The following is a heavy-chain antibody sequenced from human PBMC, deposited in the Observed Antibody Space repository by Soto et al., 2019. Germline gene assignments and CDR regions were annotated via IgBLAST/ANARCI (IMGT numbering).Heavy chain of an antibody. CDR2: IKQDGREK. Sequence: GGSLTLSCAASGFTFSRYWMSWVRQAPRKGLEWVANIKQDGREKYYVDSVKGRFTISRDNAKNSVYLQMNSLRAEDTAVYYCAREFVGSYGCGSFDEWGRGNRV. CDR1: GFTFSRYW. D-gene: IGHD5-18*01. CDR3: AREFVGSYGCGSFDE. J-gene: IGHJ4*02. V-gene: IGHV3-7*03.